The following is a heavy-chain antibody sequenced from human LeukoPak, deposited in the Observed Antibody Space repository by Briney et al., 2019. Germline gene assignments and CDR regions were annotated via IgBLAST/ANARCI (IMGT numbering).Heavy chain of an antibody. V-gene: IGHV4-59*08. J-gene: IGHJ5*02. CDR1: GGSISSYY. CDR3: VRSPTVITWRWFDP. D-gene: IGHD4-23*01. Sequence: SETLSLTCTVSGGSISSYYWSWIRQPPGKGLEWIGYIYYSGSTNYNPSLKSRVTISVDTSKNQFSLKLSSVTAADTAVYYCVRSPTVITWRWFDPWGQGTLVTVSS. CDR2: IYYSGST.